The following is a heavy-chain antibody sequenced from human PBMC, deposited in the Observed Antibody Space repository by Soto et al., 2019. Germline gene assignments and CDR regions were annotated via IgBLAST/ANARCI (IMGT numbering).Heavy chain of an antibody. V-gene: IGHV4-59*01. D-gene: IGHD3-22*01. CDR3: ASQRRGYDSSGYSGFQH. CDR2: IYYSGST. Sequence: QVQLQESGPGLVKPSETLSLTCTVSGGSISSYYWSWIRQPPGKGLEWIGYIYYSGSTNYNPSLKSRVTISVDTSKNQFSLKLSSVTAADTAVYYCASQRRGYDSSGYSGFQHWGQGTLVTVSS. CDR1: GGSISSYY. J-gene: IGHJ1*01.